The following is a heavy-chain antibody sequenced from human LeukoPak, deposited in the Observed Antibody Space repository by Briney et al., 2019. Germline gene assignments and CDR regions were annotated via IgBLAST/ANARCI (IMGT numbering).Heavy chain of an antibody. D-gene: IGHD2-15*01. V-gene: IGHV3-53*01. CDR1: GFTVSSNY. J-gene: IGHJ4*02. CDR3: ASGGLGARKCYSDPFHY. Sequence: GGSLRLSCAASGFTVSSNYMSWVRQAPGKGLEWVSIIYSAGSTYYADSVRGRFTISRDSSKNTVCLQMNSLRAEDTAVYYCASGGLGARKCYSDPFHYWGQGTLVTVSS. CDR2: IYSAGST.